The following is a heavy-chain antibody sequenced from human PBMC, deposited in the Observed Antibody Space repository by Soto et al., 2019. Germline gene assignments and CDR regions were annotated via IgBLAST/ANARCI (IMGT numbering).Heavy chain of an antibody. J-gene: IGHJ5*02. CDR1: GGSISSGSYH. CDR2: THYSGSA. V-gene: IGHV4-39*01. CDR3: ARTANWLDP. Sequence: SETLSLTCTVSGGSISSGSYHWGWIRQAPGKGLEWIGNTHYSGSAYYNPSLKSRVTISVDTSNSQVSLRPSSVTAADTAIYYCARTANWLDPWGQGTLVTVSS.